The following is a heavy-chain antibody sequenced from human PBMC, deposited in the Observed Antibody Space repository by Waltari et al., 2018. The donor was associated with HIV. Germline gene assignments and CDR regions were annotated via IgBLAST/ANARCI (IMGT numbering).Heavy chain of an antibody. J-gene: IGHJ2*01. CDR3: ARSHYRLPRAGPTWYFNL. CDR1: GFTFSSYG. Sequence: QVQLVESGGGVVQPGRSLRLSCAASGFTFSSYGMHWVRQAPGKGRGGVAIRWEDGRMEYYPDSGKGRFTISRDNSRNTLYLEMKILRAEDTAVYYCARSHYRLPRAGPTWYFNLWGRGTLVTVSS. V-gene: IGHV3-33*01. D-gene: IGHD4-4*01. CDR2: RWEDGRME.